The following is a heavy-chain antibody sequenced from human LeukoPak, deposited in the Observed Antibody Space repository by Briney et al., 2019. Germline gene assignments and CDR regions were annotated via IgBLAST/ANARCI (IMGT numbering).Heavy chain of an antibody. CDR1: GFTFRSYE. D-gene: IGHD6-13*01. J-gene: IGHJ6*02. Sequence: GGSLRLSCAASGFTFRSYEMNWVRQAPGKGLEWVSYISSSGSTIYYADSVKGRFTISRDNAKNSLYLQMNSLRAEDTAVYYCARVAAADPYYYGMDVWGQGTTVTVSS. V-gene: IGHV3-48*03. CDR2: ISSSGSTI. CDR3: ARVAAADPYYYGMDV.